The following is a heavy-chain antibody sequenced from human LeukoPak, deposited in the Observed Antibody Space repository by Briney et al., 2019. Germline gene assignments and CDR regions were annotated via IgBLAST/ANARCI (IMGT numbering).Heavy chain of an antibody. CDR3: ARHDPDTSGYYFDY. CDR1: GGSITSSSYY. V-gene: IGHV4-39*01. D-gene: IGHD3-22*01. Sequence: SETLSLTCTVSGGSITSSSYYWGWIRQPPGKGLEWIGSIYNSGSTHYNPSPKSRVTISVDTSKNQLSLMLSSVTAADTAVYYCARHDPDTSGYYFDYWSQGTLVTVSS. CDR2: IYNSGST. J-gene: IGHJ4*02.